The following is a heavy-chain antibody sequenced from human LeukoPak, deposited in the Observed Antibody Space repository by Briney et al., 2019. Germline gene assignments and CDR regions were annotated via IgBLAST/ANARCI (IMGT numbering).Heavy chain of an antibody. J-gene: IGHJ4*02. CDR1: GFTFSTYS. CDR2: ISSSSDYI. Sequence: PGVSLRLSCAASGFTFSTYSMNWVGQAPGKGLEWVSSISSSSDYIHYADSLKGRFTISRDNAKYSLYLQMNSLRAEDTAVYYCARDPWGSSSFWGQGTLVTVSS. V-gene: IGHV3-21*01. D-gene: IGHD6-6*01. CDR3: ARDPWGSSSF.